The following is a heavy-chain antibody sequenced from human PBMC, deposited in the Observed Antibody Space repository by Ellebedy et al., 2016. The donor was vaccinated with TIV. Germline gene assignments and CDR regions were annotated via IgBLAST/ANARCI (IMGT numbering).Heavy chain of an antibody. CDR1: GFPFSSYS. CDR2: ISHDGSNK. J-gene: IGHJ4*02. Sequence: GESLKISXAASGFPFSSYSMHWIRQTPGKGLEWVAVISHDGSNKYYADSVKGRFTISRDNSRDNSKNMLHLQMNSLRPEDTAVYYCVNGGKVYYYDKGGYWGQGTLVTVSS. V-gene: IGHV3-30*14. CDR3: VNGGKVYYYDKGGY. D-gene: IGHD3-22*01.